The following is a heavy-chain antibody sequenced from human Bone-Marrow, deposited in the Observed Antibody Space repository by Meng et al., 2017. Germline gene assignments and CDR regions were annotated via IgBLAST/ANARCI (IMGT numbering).Heavy chain of an antibody. CDR3: ARQGFLEWLLYRGNWFDP. D-gene: IGHD3-3*01. V-gene: IGHV4-39*01. CDR1: CGSISSSSYY. CDR2: IYYSGST. J-gene: IGHJ5*02. Sequence: QLQLPESGPVLVKPSESLSLTCIVSCGSISSSSYYWGWIRQPPGKGLEWIGSIYYSGSTYYNPSLKSRVTISVDTSKNQFSLKLSSVTAADTAVYYCARQGFLEWLLYRGNWFDPWGQGTLVTVSS.